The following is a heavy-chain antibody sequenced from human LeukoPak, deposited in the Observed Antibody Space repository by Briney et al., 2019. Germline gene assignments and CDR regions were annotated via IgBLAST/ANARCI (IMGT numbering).Heavy chain of an antibody. Sequence: GASVKVSCKASGGTFSSYAISWVRQAPGQGLEWMGGIIPIFGTANYAQKFQGRVRITADESTSTAYMELSSLRSEDTAVYYRARESAAAGFNWFDPWGQGTLVTVSS. CDR3: ARESAAAGFNWFDP. J-gene: IGHJ5*02. V-gene: IGHV1-69*13. CDR1: GGTFSSYA. D-gene: IGHD6-13*01. CDR2: IIPIFGTA.